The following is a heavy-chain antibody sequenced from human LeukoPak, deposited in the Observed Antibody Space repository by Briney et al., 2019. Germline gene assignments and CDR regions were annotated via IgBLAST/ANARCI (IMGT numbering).Heavy chain of an antibody. D-gene: IGHD6-19*01. CDR2: IYYSGST. V-gene: IGHV4-39*01. Sequence: SETLSLTCTVSGDSISSSSYYWGWIRQPPGKGLEWIGSIYYSGSTYYNPSLKSRVTISVDTSKNQFSLKLSSVTAADTAVYYCARNSGWYGISWGQGTLVIVSS. J-gene: IGHJ4*02. CDR1: GDSISSSSYY. CDR3: ARNSGWYGIS.